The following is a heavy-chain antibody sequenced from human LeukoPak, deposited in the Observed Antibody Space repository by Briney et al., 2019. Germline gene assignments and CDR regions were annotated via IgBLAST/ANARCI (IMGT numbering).Heavy chain of an antibody. V-gene: IGHV1-69*13. D-gene: IGHD2-2*01. CDR3: AKARGLGYCSSTSCSYYYYMDV. CDR2: IIPIFGTA. CDR1: GYIFTGYY. J-gene: IGHJ6*03. Sequence: ASVKVSCKASGYIFTGYYIFWVRQAPGQGLEWMGGIIPIFGTANYAQKFQGRVTITADESTSTAYMELSSLRSEDTAVYYCAKARGLGYCSSTSCSYYYYMDVWGKGTTVTVSS.